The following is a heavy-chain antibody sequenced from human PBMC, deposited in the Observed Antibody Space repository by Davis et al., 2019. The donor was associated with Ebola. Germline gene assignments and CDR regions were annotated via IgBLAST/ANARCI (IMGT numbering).Heavy chain of an antibody. CDR1: GGTFSSYA. J-gene: IGHJ4*02. CDR2: IIPIFGTA. Sequence: SVKVSCKASGGTFSSYAISWVRQAPGQGLEWMGGIIPIFGTANYAQKFQGRVTITADESTSTAYMELSSLRSEDTAVYYCARGGLVVMEWLLYRDLYYFDYWGQGTLVTVSS. V-gene: IGHV1-69*13. CDR3: ARGGLVVMEWLLYRDLYYFDY. D-gene: IGHD3-3*01.